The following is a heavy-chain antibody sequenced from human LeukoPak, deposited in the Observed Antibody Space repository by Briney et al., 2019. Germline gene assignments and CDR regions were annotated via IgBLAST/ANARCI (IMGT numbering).Heavy chain of an antibody. CDR1: GFTFSDYY. V-gene: IGHV3-11*04. J-gene: IGHJ3*02. Sequence: GGSLRLSCAASGFTFSDYYMSWIRQAPGKGLEWVSYISSSGSTIYYADSVKGRFTISRDIAKNSLYLQMNSLRAEDTAVYYCARYTTTEFDAFDIWGQGTMVTVSS. D-gene: IGHD1-26*01. CDR2: ISSSGSTI. CDR3: ARYTTTEFDAFDI.